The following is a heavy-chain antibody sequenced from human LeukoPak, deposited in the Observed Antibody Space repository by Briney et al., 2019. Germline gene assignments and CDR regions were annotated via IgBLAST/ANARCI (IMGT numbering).Heavy chain of an antibody. J-gene: IGHJ4*02. CDR3: ARGPGPSSGSGWYFDY. D-gene: IGHD6-19*01. CDR1: GYTFTSYY. V-gene: IGHV1-46*01. Sequence: GASVKVSCKASGYTFTSYYMHWVRQAPVQGLEWMGIINPSGGSTSYAQKFQGRVTMTRDTSTSTVYMELSSLRSEDTAVYYCARGPGPSSGSGWYFDYWGQGTLVTVSS. CDR2: INPSGGST.